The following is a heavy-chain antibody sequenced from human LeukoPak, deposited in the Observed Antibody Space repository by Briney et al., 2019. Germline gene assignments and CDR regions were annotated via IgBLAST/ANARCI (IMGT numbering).Heavy chain of an antibody. D-gene: IGHD2/OR15-2a*01. J-gene: IGHJ4*02. V-gene: IGHV4-39*01. CDR1: GGSISSSSYY. CDR3: ATSRPFDY. Sequence: SETLSLTCTVSGGSISSSSYYWGWIRQPPGKGLEWIGSIYYSGSTCYNPSLKSRVTISVDTSKNQFSLKLSSVTAADTAVYYCATSRPFDYWGQGTLVTVSS. CDR2: IYYSGST.